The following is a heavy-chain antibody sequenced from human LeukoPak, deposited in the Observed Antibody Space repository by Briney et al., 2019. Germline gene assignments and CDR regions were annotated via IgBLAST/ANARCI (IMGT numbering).Heavy chain of an antibody. J-gene: IGHJ2*01. D-gene: IGHD5-18*01. CDR3: ARHAGDTAMVGYFDL. Sequence: GESLKIPCKGSGYSFPSYWIAWMRQMPGKGLEWMGIIYPGDSDTRYSPSFQGQVTISADKSISTAYLQWSSLKASDTAMYYCARHAGDTAMVGYFDLWGRGTLVTVSS. CDR1: GYSFPSYW. V-gene: IGHV5-51*01. CDR2: IYPGDSDT.